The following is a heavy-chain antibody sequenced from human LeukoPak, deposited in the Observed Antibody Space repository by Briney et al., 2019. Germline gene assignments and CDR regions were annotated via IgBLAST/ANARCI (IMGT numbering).Heavy chain of an antibody. V-gene: IGHV4-34*01. CDR1: GGSFSGYY. Sequence: SETLSLTCAVYGGSFSGYYWSWIRQPPGKGLEWIGEINHSGSTNYNPSLKSRVTISVDTSKNQFSLKLSSVTAADTAVYYCARGRYSGYDWPPMIVVVITAADYYYYYMDVWGKGTTVTVSS. CDR2: INHSGST. CDR3: ARGRYSGYDWPPMIVVVITAADYYYYYMDV. D-gene: IGHD3-22*01. J-gene: IGHJ6*03.